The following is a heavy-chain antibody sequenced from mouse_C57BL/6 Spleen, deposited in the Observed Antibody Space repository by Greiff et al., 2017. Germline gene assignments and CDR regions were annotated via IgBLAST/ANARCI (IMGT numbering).Heavy chain of an antibody. Sequence: EVQLQQSGAELVKPGASVKLSCTASGFTFTDYSMHWVKQRPEQGLEWIGRIDPEDGDTKYAPKFQGKATITADKSSNTAYLQLSSLTSEDTAVYYCARGPPYAMDYWGQGTSVTVSS. D-gene: IGHD6-1*01. CDR2: IDPEDGDT. J-gene: IGHJ4*01. CDR1: GFTFTDYS. CDR3: ARGPPYAMDY. V-gene: IGHV14-2*01.